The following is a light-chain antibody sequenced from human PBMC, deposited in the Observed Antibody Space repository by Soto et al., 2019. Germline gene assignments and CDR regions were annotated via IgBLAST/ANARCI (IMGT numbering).Light chain of an antibody. CDR3: QQYTNTNNPWM. V-gene: IGKV1-5*01. J-gene: IGKJ1*01. Sequence: DIQVTQSPPTLSASVGDRVTITCRASQTISTCMAWYQQKPGKAPKLLVYDASTLQSGVASRFSGSGSGTEFTLIISRLQPDDSATYYSQQYTNTNNPWMFGQGTKVEI. CDR2: DAS. CDR1: QTISTC.